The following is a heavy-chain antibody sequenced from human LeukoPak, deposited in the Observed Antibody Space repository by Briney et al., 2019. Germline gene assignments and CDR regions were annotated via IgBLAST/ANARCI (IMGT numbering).Heavy chain of an antibody. CDR2: ISSSSSYI. CDR3: ARGGMLIFDE. D-gene: IGHD2-8*01. Sequence: PGGSLRLSCAASGFTFSSYSVNWVRQAPGKGLEWVSSISSSSSYIYYADSVKGRFTISRDNAKNSLYLQMNSLRAEDTAVYYCARGGMLIFDEWGQGTLVTVSS. J-gene: IGHJ4*02. V-gene: IGHV3-21*04. CDR1: GFTFSSYS.